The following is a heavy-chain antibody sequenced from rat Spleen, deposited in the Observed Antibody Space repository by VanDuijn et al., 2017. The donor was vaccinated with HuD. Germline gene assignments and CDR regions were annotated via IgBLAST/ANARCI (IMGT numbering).Heavy chain of an antibody. CDR2: IWSGGST. D-gene: IGHD1-11*01. J-gene: IGHJ2*01. CDR3: ARGAYGGYSEWFDY. V-gene: IGHV2-4*01. CDR1: GFSLVSYG. Sequence: QVQLKESGPGLVQPSQTLSLTCTVSGFSLVSYGVSWVRQPPGKGLELIGAIWSGGSTDYNSALKSRLSISRDTSKNQVFLKMNSLQSEDTTTYYCARGAYGGYSEWFDYWGQGVMVTVSS.